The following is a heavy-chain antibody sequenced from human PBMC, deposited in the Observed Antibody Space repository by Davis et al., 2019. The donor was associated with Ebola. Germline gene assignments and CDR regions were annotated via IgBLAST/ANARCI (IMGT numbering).Heavy chain of an antibody. Sequence: MPSETLSLTCTVSGGSISSYYWSWIRQPPGKGLEWIGYIYYSGGTYYNPSLKSRVTISVDTSKNQFSLKLSSVTAADTAVYYCARGYQLIRGSYNGMDVWGQGTTVTVSS. CDR3: ARGYQLIRGSYNGMDV. CDR1: GGSISSYY. D-gene: IGHD2-2*01. V-gene: IGHV4-59*12. J-gene: IGHJ6*02. CDR2: IYYSGGT.